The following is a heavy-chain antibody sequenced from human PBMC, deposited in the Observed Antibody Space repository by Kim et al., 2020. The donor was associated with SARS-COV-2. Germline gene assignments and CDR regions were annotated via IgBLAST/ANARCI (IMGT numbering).Heavy chain of an antibody. Sequence: GGSLRLSCAASGFTFSSYAMSWVRQAPGKGLEWVLAISGIGGSTYYADSVKGRFTISRDNSKNTLYLQMNSLRAEDTAVYYCAKDLRTGTTTRYGMDVWGQGTTVTVSS. CDR3: AKDLRTGTTTRYGMDV. CDR1: GFTFSSYA. D-gene: IGHD1-7*01. CDR2: ISGIGGST. V-gene: IGHV3-23*01. J-gene: IGHJ6*02.